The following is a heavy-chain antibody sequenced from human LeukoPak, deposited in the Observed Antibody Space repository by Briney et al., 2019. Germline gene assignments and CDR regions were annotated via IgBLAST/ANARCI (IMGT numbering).Heavy chain of an antibody. CDR1: GFTFSSYA. V-gene: IGHV3-30-3*01. CDR3: SYYYGMDV. J-gene: IGHJ6*02. Sequence: GGSLRLSCAASGFTFSSYAMHWVREAPGKGLEWVAVISYDGSNKYYADSVKGRFTISRDNSKNTLYLQMNSLRAEDTAVYYCSYYYGMDVWGQGTTVTVSS. CDR2: ISYDGSNK.